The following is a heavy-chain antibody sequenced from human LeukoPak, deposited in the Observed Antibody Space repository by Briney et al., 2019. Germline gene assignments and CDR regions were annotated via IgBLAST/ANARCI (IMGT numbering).Heavy chain of an antibody. Sequence: PGGSLRLSCIGSGFTLGDYAMGWVRQAPGKGLDWIGFITNKDSGGTTQYAASVNGRFTISRDDSKSIAYLQMNTLKREDTAVYYCSRGSLDFGGQGTLVTVSS. J-gene: IGHJ4*02. CDR2: ITNKDSGGTT. CDR1: GFTLGDYA. V-gene: IGHV3-49*04. CDR3: SRGSLDF. D-gene: IGHD1-26*01.